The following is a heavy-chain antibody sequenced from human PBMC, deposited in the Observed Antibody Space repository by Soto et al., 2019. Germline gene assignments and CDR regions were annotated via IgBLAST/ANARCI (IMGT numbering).Heavy chain of an antibody. V-gene: IGHV4-30-4*01. D-gene: IGHD1-26*01. Sequence: SEPLSLTCTVSGGSISSGDYYWSWIRQPPGKGLEWIGYIYYSGSTYYNPSLKSRVTISVDTSKNQFSLKLSSVTAADTAVYYCARDIGGVGRWSYYGMDVWGQGTTVTVSS. J-gene: IGHJ6*02. CDR2: IYYSGST. CDR3: ARDIGGVGRWSYYGMDV. CDR1: GGSISSGDYY.